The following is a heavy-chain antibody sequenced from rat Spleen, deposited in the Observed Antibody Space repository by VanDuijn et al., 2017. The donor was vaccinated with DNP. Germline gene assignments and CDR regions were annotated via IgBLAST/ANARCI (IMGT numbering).Heavy chain of an antibody. Sequence: EVQLVESGGGLVQPGRSLKLSCAASGFTFSNYDMAWVRQAPTKGLEWVASISTSGGSTYYRDSVKGRFTVSRDNAYSTLYLQMDSLRSEDTATYYCKVGARYWDQGVMVTVSS. V-gene: IGHV5-27*01. D-gene: IGHD5-1*01. CDR2: ISTSGGST. CDR3: KVGARY. J-gene: IGHJ2*01. CDR1: GFTFSNYD.